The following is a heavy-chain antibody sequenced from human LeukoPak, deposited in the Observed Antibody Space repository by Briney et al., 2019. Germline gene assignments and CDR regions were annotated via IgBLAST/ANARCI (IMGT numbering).Heavy chain of an antibody. CDR3: AKGGKYDILTGYPRSRLLGDY. CDR2: IRYDGKNK. D-gene: IGHD3-9*01. Sequence: GGSLRLSCAASGLTFSSYGMHWVRQAPGKGLEWVAFIRYDGKNKYYADSVKGRFTISRDNSKNTLYLQMNSLRPEDTAVYYCAKGGKYDILTGYPRSRLLGDYWGQGTLVTVSS. J-gene: IGHJ4*02. CDR1: GLTFSSYG. V-gene: IGHV3-30*02.